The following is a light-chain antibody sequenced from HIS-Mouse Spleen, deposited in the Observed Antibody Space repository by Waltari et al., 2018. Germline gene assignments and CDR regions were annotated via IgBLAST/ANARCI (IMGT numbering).Light chain of an antibody. Sequence: DIQMTQSPSSLSASVGDRVTITCQASQDISNYLNWYQQKPGKAPKLLIYDASNLETGVPSRFSGSGSGTDFTFTISSLQPEDIATYYCQQYDNRITVGQGTRLEIK. CDR1: QDISNY. V-gene: IGKV1-33*01. CDR3: QQYDNRIT. J-gene: IGKJ5*01. CDR2: DAS.